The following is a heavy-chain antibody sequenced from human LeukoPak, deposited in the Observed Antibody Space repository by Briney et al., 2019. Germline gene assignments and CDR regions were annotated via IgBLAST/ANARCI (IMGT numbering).Heavy chain of an antibody. CDR3: ARAAPVGYCSSTSCYGEYFDY. CDR2: ISSSSSYI. J-gene: IGHJ4*02. D-gene: IGHD2-2*03. CDR1: GFTFSSYS. Sequence: PGGSLRLSCAASGFTFSSYSMNWVHQAPGKGLEWVSSISSSSSYIYYADSVKGRFTISRDNAKNSLYLQMNSLRAEDTAVYYCARAAPVGYCSSTSCYGEYFDYWGQGTLVTVSS. V-gene: IGHV3-21*01.